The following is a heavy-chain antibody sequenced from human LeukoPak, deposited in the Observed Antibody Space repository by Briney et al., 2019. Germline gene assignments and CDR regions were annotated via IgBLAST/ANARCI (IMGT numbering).Heavy chain of an antibody. J-gene: IGHJ4*02. CDR2: IIPILGIT. V-gene: IGHV1-69*04. CDR1: GGTFSSYA. CDR3: AREDYGDLFDY. D-gene: IGHD4-17*01. Sequence: ASVKVSCKASGGTFSSYAISWVRQAPGRGLEWMGRIIPILGITNYPQKFQDRVTVTADKSTSTAYMELSSLRSEDTAVYYCAREDYGDLFDYWGQGTLVTVSS.